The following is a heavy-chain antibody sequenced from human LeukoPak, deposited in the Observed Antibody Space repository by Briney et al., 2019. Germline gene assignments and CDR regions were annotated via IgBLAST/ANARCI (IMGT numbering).Heavy chain of an antibody. D-gene: IGHD6-19*01. V-gene: IGHV3-30*02. Sequence: GGSLRLSCAASGFTFSSYGMHWVRQAPGKGLEWVAFIRYDGGNKYYADSVKGRFTISRDNSKNTLYLQMNSLRAEDTAVYYCAKDRRLVHDYWGQGTLVTVSS. CDR1: GFTFSSYG. CDR2: IRYDGGNK. CDR3: AKDRRLVHDY. J-gene: IGHJ4*02.